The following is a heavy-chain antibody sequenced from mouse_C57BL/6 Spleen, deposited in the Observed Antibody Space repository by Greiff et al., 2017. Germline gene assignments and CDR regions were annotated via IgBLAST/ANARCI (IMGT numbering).Heavy chain of an antibody. V-gene: IGHV1-69*01. CDR2: IDPSDSYT. CDR3: ARSLPADDNYVGWYFDV. J-gene: IGHJ1*03. D-gene: IGHD2-1*01. CDR1: GYTFTSYW. Sequence: QVQLQQPGAELVMPGASVKLSCKASGYTFTSYWMHWVKQRPGQGLEWIGEIDPSDSYTNYNQKFKGKSTLTVDKSSSTAYMQLSSLTSEDSAVYYCARSLPADDNYVGWYFDVWGTGTTVTVSS.